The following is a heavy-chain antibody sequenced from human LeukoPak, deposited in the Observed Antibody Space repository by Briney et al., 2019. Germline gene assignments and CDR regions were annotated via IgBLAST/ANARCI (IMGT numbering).Heavy chain of an antibody. CDR2: ISAYNGNT. V-gene: IGHV1-18*01. CDR3: ARIRDGYNDAYDI. J-gene: IGHJ3*02. CDR1: GYTFTTYG. D-gene: IGHD5-24*01. Sequence: ASVKVSCKASGYTFTTYGISWVRQAPGQGLEWMGWISAYNGNTNYAQKFQGRVTMTRDTSTTTVYMELSSPRSEDTAIYYCARIRDGYNDAYDIWGQGTVVTVPS.